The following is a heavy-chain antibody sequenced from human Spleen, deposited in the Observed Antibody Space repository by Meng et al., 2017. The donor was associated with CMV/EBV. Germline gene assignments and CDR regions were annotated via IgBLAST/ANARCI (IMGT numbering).Heavy chain of an antibody. CDR1: GYTFTRYG. CDR3: ARDDGTMGFDP. D-gene: IGHD3-3*01. CDR2: INPVSGVT. V-gene: IGHV1-46*01. J-gene: IGHJ5*02. Sequence: ASVKVSCKASGYTFTRYGFSWVRQAPGQGLEWMGIINPVSGVTTYAQKFQGRVTMARDTSTTTVYMEMSSLRSDDTAVFYCARDDGTMGFDPWGQGTLVTVSS.